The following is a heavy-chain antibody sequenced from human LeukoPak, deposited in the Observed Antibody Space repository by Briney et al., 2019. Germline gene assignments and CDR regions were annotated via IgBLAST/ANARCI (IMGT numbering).Heavy chain of an antibody. CDR2: INPNSGGT. D-gene: IGHD3-22*01. CDR3: ARGGPQNDNYYYYYMDV. V-gene: IGHV1-2*02. J-gene: IGHJ6*03. Sequence: GASVRVSCKASGYTLTGYYMHWVRQAPGQGLEWMGWINPNSGGTNYAQKFQGRVTMTRDTSISTAYMELSRLRSDDTAVYYCARGGPQNDNYYYYYMDVWGKGTTVTVSS. CDR1: GYTLTGYY.